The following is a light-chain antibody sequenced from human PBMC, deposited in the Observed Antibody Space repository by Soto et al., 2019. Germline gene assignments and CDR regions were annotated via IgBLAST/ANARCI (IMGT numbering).Light chain of an antibody. J-gene: IGLJ3*02. CDR1: SGHSSYI. CDR3: ETWDRNTHTV. CDR2: LEGSGSY. V-gene: IGLV4-60*02. Sequence: QSVLTQSSSASASLGSSVKLTCTLSSGHSSYIIAWHQQQPGKAPRYLMKLEGSGSYNKGSGVPDRFSGSSSGADRYLTISNLHFEDEADYYCETWDRNTHTVFGGGTKLTVL.